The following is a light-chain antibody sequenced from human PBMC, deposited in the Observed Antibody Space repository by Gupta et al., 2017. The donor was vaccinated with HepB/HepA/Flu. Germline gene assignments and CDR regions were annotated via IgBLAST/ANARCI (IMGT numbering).Light chain of an antibody. CDR1: TGAVTSGHY. CDR3: LLSYRGARV. CDR2: DTT. J-gene: IGLJ3*02. Sequence: QAVVTQEPSLTVSPGGTVTLTCGSSTGAVTSGHYPYWFQQKPGQAPRTLIYDTTNRHSWTPARFSGSLLAGNAALTLSGAQAEDEADYYCLLSYRGARVFGGGTKVTVL. V-gene: IGLV7-46*01.